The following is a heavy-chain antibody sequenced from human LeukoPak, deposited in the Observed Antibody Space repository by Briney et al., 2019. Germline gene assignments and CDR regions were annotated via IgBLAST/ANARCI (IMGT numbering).Heavy chain of an antibody. V-gene: IGHV3-74*01. CDR2: INSDCSDT. J-gene: IGHJ4*02. CDR3: LSAVGPSEY. D-gene: IGHD1-26*01. CDR1: GFTFSRYW. Sequence: GGSLRLSCAASGFTFSRYWIHWVRQAPGKGLVWVSRINSDCSDTVYADSVRGRFTISRDNAKNTLYLQMNSLRADDTAVYYCLSAVGPSEYWGQGTLVTVSS.